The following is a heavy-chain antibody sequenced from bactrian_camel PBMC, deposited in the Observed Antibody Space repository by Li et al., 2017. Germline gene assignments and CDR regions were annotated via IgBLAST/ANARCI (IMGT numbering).Heavy chain of an antibody. J-gene: IGHJ4*01. D-gene: IGHD4*01. CDR3: AVYDAYAGKCSFREDFYDY. CDR2: IYSGDGSA. V-gene: IGHV3S40*01. Sequence: DVQLVESGGGSVQAGGSLRLSCQASGFTRWSSNCLAWFRQAPGQEREGVAAIYSGDGSAIYSDSAKGRFTISQDNAEKTVVLRMNSLNPEDTAVYTCAVYDAYAGKCSFREDFYDYWGPGTQVTVSS. CDR1: GFTRWSSNC.